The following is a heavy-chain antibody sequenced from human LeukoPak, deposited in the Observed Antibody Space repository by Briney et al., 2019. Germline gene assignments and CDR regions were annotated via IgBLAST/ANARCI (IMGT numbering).Heavy chain of an antibody. Sequence: GGSLRLSCAACGFPFSSFVMLWVRQAPAKGLAWVAFIRYDGSNKFYADSVKGRFTISRDNPKNTLYLQVNSLRAEDTAMYYCAKDLGYSYGYVDYWGQGAVVTVSS. D-gene: IGHD5-18*01. V-gene: IGHV3-30*02. CDR1: GFPFSSFV. CDR2: IRYDGSNK. CDR3: AKDLGYSYGYVDY. J-gene: IGHJ4*02.